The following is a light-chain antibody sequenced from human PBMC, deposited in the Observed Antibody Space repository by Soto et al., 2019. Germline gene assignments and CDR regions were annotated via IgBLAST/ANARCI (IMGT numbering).Light chain of an antibody. CDR3: QQSYSLPT. CDR2: AAS. CDR1: QSISVY. J-gene: IGKJ2*01. Sequence: DIQMTQSPSSLSASIGDRVTITCRASQSISVYLNWYQQKPGKAPKSLIYAASSLHSGVPSRFSGSGSGTDFTLTISSLQPEDFATHYCQQSYSLPTFGQGTKLEIK. V-gene: IGKV1-39*01.